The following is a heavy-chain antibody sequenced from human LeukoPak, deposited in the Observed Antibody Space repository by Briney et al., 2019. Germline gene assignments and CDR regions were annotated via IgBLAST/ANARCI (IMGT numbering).Heavy chain of an antibody. CDR1: GYTFTGYY. CDR2: INPNSGGT. J-gene: IGHJ4*02. Sequence: ASVKVSFTASGYTFTGYYMHWVRQAPGQGLEWMGWINPNSGGTNYAQKFQGRVTMTRDTSISTAYMELSRLRSDDTAVYYCAREKGYYYDSSGDYAMDYWGQGTLVTVSS. CDR3: AREKGYYYDSSGDYAMDY. V-gene: IGHV1-2*02. D-gene: IGHD3-22*01.